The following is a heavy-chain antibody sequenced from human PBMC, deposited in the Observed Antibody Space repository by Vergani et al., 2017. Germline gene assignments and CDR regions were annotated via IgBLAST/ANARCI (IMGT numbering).Heavy chain of an antibody. Sequence: QVQLQQWGAGLLKPSETLSLTCAVYGGSFSGYYWSWIRQPPGKGLEWIGEINHSGSTNYNPSLKSRVTISVDTSKNQLSLKLSSVTAADTAVYYCARVGDYYYYYMDVGGKGTTVTVSS. CDR3: ARVGDYYYYYMDV. CDR1: GGSFSGYY. CDR2: INHSGST. J-gene: IGHJ6*03. V-gene: IGHV4-34*01. D-gene: IGHD2-15*01.